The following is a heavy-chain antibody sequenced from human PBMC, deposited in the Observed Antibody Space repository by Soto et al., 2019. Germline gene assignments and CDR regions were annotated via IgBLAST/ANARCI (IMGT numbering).Heavy chain of an antibody. V-gene: IGHV3-23*01. CDR2: ISGSGGST. D-gene: IGHD1-7*01. J-gene: IGHJ5*02. CDR3: AKTGTKYNWNYDWFDP. CDR1: GFTFSSYW. Sequence: GGSLRLSCAASGFTFSSYWMHWVRQAPGKGLVWVSAISGSGGSTYYADSVKGRFTISRDNSKNTLYLQMNSLRAEDTAVYYCAKTGTKYNWNYDWFDPWGQGTLVTVSS.